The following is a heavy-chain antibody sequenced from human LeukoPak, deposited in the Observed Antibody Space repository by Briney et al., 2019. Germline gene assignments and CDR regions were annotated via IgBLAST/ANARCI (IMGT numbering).Heavy chain of an antibody. CDR1: GYTFTSYA. Sequence: GASVKVSCKASGYTFTSYAMHWVRQAPGQRLEWMGWINAGNGNTKYSQKLQGRVTITTDTSTSTAYMELRSLRSDDTAVYYCARERRPGYMDAWGKGTTVTVSS. CDR3: ARERRPGYMDA. CDR2: INAGNGNT. D-gene: IGHD6-6*01. J-gene: IGHJ6*03. V-gene: IGHV1-3*01.